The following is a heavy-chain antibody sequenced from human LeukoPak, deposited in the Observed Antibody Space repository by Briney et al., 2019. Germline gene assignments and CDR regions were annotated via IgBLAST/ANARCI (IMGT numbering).Heavy chain of an antibody. CDR2: INPTGGST. Sequence: ASVKVSCKASGYTFPSYFMHWVRQAPGQGLEWMGIINPTGGSTTYAQKFQGRVTMTRDTSTSTAYMELSSLRSEDTAVYYCASICSSTSCYVNDYWGQGTLVTVSS. J-gene: IGHJ4*02. CDR3: ASICSSTSCYVNDY. CDR1: GYTFPSYF. V-gene: IGHV1-46*03. D-gene: IGHD2-2*01.